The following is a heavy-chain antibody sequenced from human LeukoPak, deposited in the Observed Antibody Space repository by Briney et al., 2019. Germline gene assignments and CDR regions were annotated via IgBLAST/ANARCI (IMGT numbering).Heavy chain of an antibody. CDR2: IYSGGST. J-gene: IGHJ4*02. V-gene: IGHV3-66*01. CDR1: GFTVSSNY. CDR3: ARDDGGNYPTTLEY. Sequence: PGGSLRLSCAASGFTVSSNYMSWVRQAPGKGLEWVSVIYSGGSTYYADSVKGRFTISRDNSKNTLYLQMNSLRAEDTAVYYCARDDGGNYPTTLEYWGQGTLVTVSS. D-gene: IGHD4-23*01.